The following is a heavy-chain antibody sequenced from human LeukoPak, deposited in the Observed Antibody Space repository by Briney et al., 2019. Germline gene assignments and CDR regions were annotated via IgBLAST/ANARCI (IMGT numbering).Heavy chain of an antibody. D-gene: IGHD6-6*01. Sequence: GGSLRLSCAASGFTFSSYAMSWVRQAPGKGLEWVSAISGSGGSTYYADSVKGRFTISRDNSKNTLYLQMNSLRAEDTAVYYCAKGPRLYSSSSFSRGLPHGRFGYWGQGTLVTVSS. J-gene: IGHJ4*02. CDR2: ISGSGGST. CDR1: GFTFSSYA. V-gene: IGHV3-23*01. CDR3: AKGPRLYSSSSFSRGLPHGRFGY.